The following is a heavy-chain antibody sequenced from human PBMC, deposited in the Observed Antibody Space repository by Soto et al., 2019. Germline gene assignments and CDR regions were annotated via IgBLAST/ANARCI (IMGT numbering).Heavy chain of an antibody. CDR1: GFTFSSYS. CDR2: ISSSSSTI. J-gene: IGHJ5*02. CDR3: ARESRFWVWLSLNWFHP. V-gene: IGHV3-48*02. Sequence: EVQLVESGGGLVQPGGSLRLSCAASGFTFSSYSMNWVRQARGKGLEWVSFISSSSSTIYYADSVKGRFTISRDNAKNSVYLKINILTDEDPSVYYCARESRFWVWLSLNWFHPWGHGTLVTVSS. D-gene: IGHD3-3*01.